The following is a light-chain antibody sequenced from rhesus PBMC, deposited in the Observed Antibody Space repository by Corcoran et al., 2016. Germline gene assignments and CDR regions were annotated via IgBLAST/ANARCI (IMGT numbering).Light chain of an antibody. CDR1: QSVGSY. CDR2: GAS. CDR3: QQSSNLTWT. Sequence: ETVVTQSPATLSLSPGERATLSCRASQSVGSYLAWYKQKPGQAPRRLIYGASSRATGTPDRFSGSGSGTDVTLTISSLEPEDVGVYYCQQSSNLTWTFGQGTKVEIK. V-gene: IGKV3-24*04. J-gene: IGKJ1*01.